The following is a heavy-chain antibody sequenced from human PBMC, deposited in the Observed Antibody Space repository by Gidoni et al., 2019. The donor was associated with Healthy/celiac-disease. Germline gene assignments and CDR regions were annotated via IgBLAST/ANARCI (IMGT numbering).Heavy chain of an antibody. Sequence: QLQLQESGPGLVKPSETLSLTCTVSGGSISSSSYYWGWIRQPPGKGLEWIGSIYYSGSTYYNPSLKSRVTISVDTSKNQFSLKLSSVTAADTAVYYCARVLELSSTSCHAPYNWFDPWGQGTLVTVSS. V-gene: IGHV4-39*07. CDR1: GGSISSSSYY. J-gene: IGHJ5*02. CDR2: IYYSGST. D-gene: IGHD2-2*01. CDR3: ARVLELSSTSCHAPYNWFDP.